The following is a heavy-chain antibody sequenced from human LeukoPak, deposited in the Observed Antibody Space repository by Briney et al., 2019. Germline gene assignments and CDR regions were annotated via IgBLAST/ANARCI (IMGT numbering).Heavy chain of an antibody. CDR3: ARHVWGGYGYFDY. CDR1: GGSISSGSYY. J-gene: IGHJ4*02. D-gene: IGHD3-16*01. V-gene: IGHV4-39*01. Sequence: SETLSLTCTVSGGSISSGSYYWGWLRRPPGKGLEWIGSIYYTGSTYYNPSLKSRVTKSVDTSKNQFSLELSSVTAADTAVYYCARHVWGGYGYFDYWGQGTLVTVSS. CDR2: IYYTGST.